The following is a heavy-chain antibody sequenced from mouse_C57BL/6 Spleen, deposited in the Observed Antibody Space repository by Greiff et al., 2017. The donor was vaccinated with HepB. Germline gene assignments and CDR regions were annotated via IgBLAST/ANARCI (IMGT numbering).Heavy chain of an antibody. CDR3: ARDDDYDWFAY. CDR1: GYAFSSSW. D-gene: IGHD2-4*01. V-gene: IGHV1-82*01. CDR2: IYPGDGDT. Sequence: QVHVKQSGPELVKPGASVKISCKASGYAFSSSWMNWVKQRPGKGLEWIGRIYPGDGDTNYNGKFKGKATLTAEKSSSPAYMQLSSLTSEDSAVYFCARDDDYDWFAYWGQGTLVTVS. J-gene: IGHJ3*01.